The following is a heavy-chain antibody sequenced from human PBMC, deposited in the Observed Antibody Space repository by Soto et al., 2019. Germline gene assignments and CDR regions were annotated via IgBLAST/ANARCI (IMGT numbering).Heavy chain of an antibody. Sequence: SETLSLTCTVTGGSISSSSYYWGWIRQPPGEGLEWIGSIYYSGSTYYNPSLKSRVTISVDTSKNQFSLKLSSVTAADTAVYYCARLTAVVVAARFDYWGQGTLVTVSS. CDR1: GGSISSSSYY. J-gene: IGHJ4*02. CDR2: IYYSGST. D-gene: IGHD2-15*01. V-gene: IGHV4-39*01. CDR3: ARLTAVVVAARFDY.